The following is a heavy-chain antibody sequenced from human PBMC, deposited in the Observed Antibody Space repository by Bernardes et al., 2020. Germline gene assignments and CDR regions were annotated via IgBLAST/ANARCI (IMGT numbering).Heavy chain of an antibody. D-gene: IGHD3-16*01. V-gene: IGHV1-18*01. CDR1: GYTFTSYG. CDR3: ARMITFGGDHTGPFDY. CDR2: ISAYNGNT. Sequence: ASVKVSCKASGYTFTSYGISWVRQAPGQGLEWMGWISAYNGNTNYAQKLQGRVTMTTDTSTSTAYMELRSLRSDDTAVYYCARMITFGGDHTGPFDYWGQGTLVTVSS. J-gene: IGHJ4*02.